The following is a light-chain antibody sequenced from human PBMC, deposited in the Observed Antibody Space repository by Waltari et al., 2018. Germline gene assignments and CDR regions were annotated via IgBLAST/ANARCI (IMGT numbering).Light chain of an antibody. CDR1: SRDVGRYDY. CDR2: DVS. J-gene: IGLJ1*01. V-gene: IGLV2-14*03. Sequence: QSALTQPASVSGSPGQAITISCTGTSRDVGRYDYVSWYQQHPVNAPKLILYDVSNRPLEVSHRFSGSKSGNTASLTISGLQADDEAEYYCGSYTSSTTLAFGTGTKVTVL. CDR3: GSYTSSTTLA.